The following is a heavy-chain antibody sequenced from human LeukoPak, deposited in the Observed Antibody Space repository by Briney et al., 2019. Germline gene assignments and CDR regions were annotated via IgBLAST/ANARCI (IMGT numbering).Heavy chain of an antibody. CDR3: ARGPLIPGIAAAGYDY. J-gene: IGHJ4*02. CDR2: IIPIFGTA. CDR1: GGTFSSYA. Sequence: ASVKVSCKASGGTFSSYATSWVRQAPGQGLEWMGGIIPIFGTANYAQKFQGRVTVTTDESTSTAYMELSSLRSEDTAVYYCARGPLIPGIAAAGYDYWGQGTLVTVSS. V-gene: IGHV1-69*05. D-gene: IGHD6-13*01.